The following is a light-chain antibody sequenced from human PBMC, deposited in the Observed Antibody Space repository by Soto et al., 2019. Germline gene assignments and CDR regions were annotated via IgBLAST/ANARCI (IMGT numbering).Light chain of an antibody. Sequence: QSVLTQPRSVSGSPGQSVTISCTGTSSDVGGYIYVSWYQQYPAKAPKVMIYDVSRRPSGVPDRCSGSKSGNTASLTISGLQAEDEAVYYCCSYAGNKTVVFGGGTKLTVL. J-gene: IGLJ3*02. CDR1: SSDVGGYIY. CDR2: DVS. CDR3: CSYAGNKTVV. V-gene: IGLV2-11*01.